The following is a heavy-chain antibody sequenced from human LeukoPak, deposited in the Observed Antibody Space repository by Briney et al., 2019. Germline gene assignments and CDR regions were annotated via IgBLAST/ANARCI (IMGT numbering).Heavy chain of an antibody. V-gene: IGHV3-23*01. CDR3: AKDQYDSSGPFDN. J-gene: IGHJ4*02. CDR2: ISGSGGST. CDR1: GFTFSRYA. Sequence: PGGSLRLSCAATGFTFSRYAMSWVRQAPGKGLEWVSLISGSGGSTKYADSVKGRFTISRDNSKNTLYLQMNSLRAEDTAVYYCAKDQYDSSGPFDNWGQGTLVTVSS. D-gene: IGHD3-22*01.